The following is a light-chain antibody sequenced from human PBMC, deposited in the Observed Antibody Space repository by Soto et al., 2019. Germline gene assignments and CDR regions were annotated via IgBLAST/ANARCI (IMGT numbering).Light chain of an antibody. J-gene: IGKJ2*01. V-gene: IGKV1-39*01. Sequence: DVQMTQYPSSLSASVGDKVTITCRASQSISTYLNWYQQKPGKAPKLLIYAASSLQSGVPSRFSGTGSGTDFTLAINSLQPEDFATYYCQQTYNLPRTFGQGTKLEIK. CDR1: QSISTY. CDR3: QQTYNLPRT. CDR2: AAS.